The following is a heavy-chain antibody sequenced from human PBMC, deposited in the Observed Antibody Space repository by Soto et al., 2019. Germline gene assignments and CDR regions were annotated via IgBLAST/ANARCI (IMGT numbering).Heavy chain of an antibody. D-gene: IGHD6-19*01. V-gene: IGHV1-69*12. J-gene: IGHJ6*02. CDR1: GGTFSNCA. Sequence: VQLVQSGAEVKKPGSSVKVSCKVSGGTFSNCAIDWVRLAPGHGLEWMGGIVPIFGTTYYTQKFQGRATIIADDSTTTAYLEMSSLRSEDTAIYYCARVEAVAGLYNYHGLDVWGQGTAVTVSS. CDR3: ARVEAVAGLYNYHGLDV. CDR2: IVPIFGTT.